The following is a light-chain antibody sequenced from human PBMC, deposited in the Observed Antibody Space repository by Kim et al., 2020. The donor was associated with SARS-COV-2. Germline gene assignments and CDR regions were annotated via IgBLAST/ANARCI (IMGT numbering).Light chain of an antibody. CDR1: ELDYKY. CDR3: QTWDNNTVV. Sequence: VSPGQTASITCSGDELDYKYASWYQQRPGQSPMLVIYEDDKRASRIPERFSGSSSGSTATLTISGTQPMDEADYYCQTWDNNTVVFGGGTQLTVL. J-gene: IGLJ2*01. CDR2: EDD. V-gene: IGLV3-1*01.